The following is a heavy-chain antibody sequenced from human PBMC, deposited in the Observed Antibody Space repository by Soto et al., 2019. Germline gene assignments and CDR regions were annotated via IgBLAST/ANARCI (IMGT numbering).Heavy chain of an antibody. CDR1: GYIFSTYV. Sequence: GAEVKKPGASVKVSCKASGYIFSTYVIIWVRQAPGQGLEWMGWISVYNGHTNYAQNLQDRVTMTTDTSTSTAYLELRSLRSDDSAVYYCARAFGGLYYFDYWGQGTLVTVSS. V-gene: IGHV1-18*01. CDR2: ISVYNGHT. CDR3: ARAFGGLYYFDY. D-gene: IGHD3-16*01. J-gene: IGHJ4*02.